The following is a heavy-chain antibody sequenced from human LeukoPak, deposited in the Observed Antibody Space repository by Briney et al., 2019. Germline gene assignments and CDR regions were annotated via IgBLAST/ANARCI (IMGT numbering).Heavy chain of an antibody. V-gene: IGHV4-30-4*01. Sequence: SSETLSLTCTVSGGSISSGDYYWSWIRQPPGKGLEWIGYIYYSGSTYYNPSLKSRVTISVDTSKNQFSLKLSSVTAADTAVYYCARDGDYYDSSGYPTHTFDYWGQGTLVTVSS. J-gene: IGHJ4*02. CDR2: IYYSGST. D-gene: IGHD3-22*01. CDR3: ARDGDYYDSSGYPTHTFDY. CDR1: GGSISSGDYY.